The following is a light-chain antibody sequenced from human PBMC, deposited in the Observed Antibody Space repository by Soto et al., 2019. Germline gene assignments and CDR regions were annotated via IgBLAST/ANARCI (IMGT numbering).Light chain of an antibody. CDR3: QQYDNLPPWT. Sequence: EIVMTQSLATLSVSPGERATLSCKAGQSVGTYLAWYQQKPGQAPSLLLYGASTRATGVPARFSGGGSGTEFTLTISSLQSEDFAIYHCQQYDNLPPWTFGQGTKVEIK. CDR1: QSVGTY. J-gene: IGKJ1*01. V-gene: IGKV3-15*01. CDR2: GAS.